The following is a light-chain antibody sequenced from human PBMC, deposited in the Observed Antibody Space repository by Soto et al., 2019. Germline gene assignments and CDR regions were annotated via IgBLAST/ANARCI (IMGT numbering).Light chain of an antibody. CDR1: QTVTSSH. J-gene: IGKJ2*01. CDR3: QQFGGSPMYS. V-gene: IGKV3-20*01. CDR2: GAS. Sequence: EIVLTQSPDTLSLSPGERATLSCRASQTVTSSHLAWYQLKPGQTPRLLIYGASSRATGIPDRFSGSGSGTDFTLTISRLEPEDFAVYYCQQFGGSPMYSFGLGTRLEMK.